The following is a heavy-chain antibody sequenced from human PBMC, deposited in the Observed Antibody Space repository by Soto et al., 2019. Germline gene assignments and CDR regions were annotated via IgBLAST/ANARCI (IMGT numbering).Heavy chain of an antibody. J-gene: IGHJ3*01. Sequence: QVQLVQSGADVKKPGSSVKVSCKTSGGSFGSSAISWVRQAPAQGLEWMGEIIPVFDKANYAQNFQGRLTITADELTGTVFMELSRLRSEDTAVYFCARLRRDWGDAFDLWGLGTLVTVSS. V-gene: IGHV1-69*01. CDR2: IIPVFDKA. CDR3: ARLRRDWGDAFDL. CDR1: GGSFGSSA. D-gene: IGHD3-16*01.